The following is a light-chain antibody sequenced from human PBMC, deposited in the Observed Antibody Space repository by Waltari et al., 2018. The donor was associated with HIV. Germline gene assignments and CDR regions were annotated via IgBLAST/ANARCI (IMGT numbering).Light chain of an antibody. CDR3: CSYGGFTTYV. CDR2: EYT. J-gene: IGLJ1*01. Sequence: QSALPQPASVSGSPGQSITIYSIGTSRDVGGYSIVSWYQHHPGKAPQLLIFEYTERPSGVSNRFSASKSGTTASLTISGLLAEDAADYYCCSYGGFTTYVFGSGTKVTVL. CDR1: SRDVGGYSI. V-gene: IGLV2-23*01.